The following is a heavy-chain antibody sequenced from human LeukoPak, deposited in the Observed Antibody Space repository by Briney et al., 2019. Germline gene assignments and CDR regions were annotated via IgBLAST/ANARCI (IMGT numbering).Heavy chain of an antibody. CDR3: ATTPSGSGSYLTYYFDY. V-gene: IGHV1-24*01. Sequence: ASVKVSCKVSGYTLTELSMHWVRQAPGKGLEWMGGFDPEDGETIYAQKFQGRVTMTEDTSTDTAYMEPSSLRSEDTAVYYCATTPSGSGSYLTYYFDYWGQGTLVTVSS. CDR2: FDPEDGET. J-gene: IGHJ4*02. D-gene: IGHD3-10*01. CDR1: GYTLTELS.